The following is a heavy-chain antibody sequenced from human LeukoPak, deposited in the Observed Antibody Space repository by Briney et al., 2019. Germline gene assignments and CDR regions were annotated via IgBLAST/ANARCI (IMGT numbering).Heavy chain of an antibody. Sequence: GRSLRLSCAASGFTFSSYAMHWVRQAPGKGLEWVAVISYDGSNKYYADSVKGRFTISRDNSKNTLYLQMNSLRAEDTAVYYCARDLSTVTEPDIYYYYYGMDVWGQGTTVTASS. CDR3: ARDLSTVTEPDIYYYYYGMDV. D-gene: IGHD4-17*01. J-gene: IGHJ6*02. CDR2: ISYDGSNK. CDR1: GFTFSSYA. V-gene: IGHV3-30-3*01.